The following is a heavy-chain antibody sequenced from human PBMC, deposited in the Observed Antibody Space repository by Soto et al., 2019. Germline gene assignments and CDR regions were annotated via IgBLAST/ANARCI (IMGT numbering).Heavy chain of an antibody. CDR3: ARGRLRRTMDYYYGMDV. J-gene: IGHJ6*02. Sequence: QVQLQESGPGLVKPSQTLSLTCTVSGGSISSGGYYWSWIRQHPGKGLEWIGYIYYSGSTYYNPXLKSRVTISVXXSXNXXSLKLSSVTAADTAVYYCARGRLRRTMDYYYGMDVWGQGTTVTVSS. V-gene: IGHV4-31*03. D-gene: IGHD4-17*01. CDR1: GGSISSGGYY. CDR2: IYYSGST.